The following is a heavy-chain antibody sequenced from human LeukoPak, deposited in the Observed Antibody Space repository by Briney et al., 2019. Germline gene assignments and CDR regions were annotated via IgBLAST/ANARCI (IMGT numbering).Heavy chain of an antibody. J-gene: IGHJ4*02. CDR1: GYTFTGYY. CDR3: ARDDSGYSYGNTGTGDY. V-gene: IGHV1-2*02. CDR2: INPNSGGT. Sequence: ASVKVSCKASGYTFTGYYMHWVRQAPGQGLEWMGWINPNSGGTNYAQKFQGRVTMTRDTSISTAYMELSRLRSDDTAVHYCARDDSGYSYGNTGTGDYRGQGTLVTVSS. D-gene: IGHD5-18*01.